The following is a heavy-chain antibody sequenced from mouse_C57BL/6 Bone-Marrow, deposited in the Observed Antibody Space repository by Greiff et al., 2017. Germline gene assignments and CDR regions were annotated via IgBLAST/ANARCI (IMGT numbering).Heavy chain of an antibody. CDR3: TRWDYYGLY. J-gene: IGHJ2*01. CDR1: GYTFTGYW. V-gene: IGHV1-9*01. Sequence: VQLQESGAELMKPGASVKLSCKATGYTFTGYWIEWVKQRPGHGLEWIGEILPGSGSTNYNEKFKGKATLTADTSSNTASLQLHSLTAEDSAINCCTRWDYYGLYGGQGTTLTVSA. CDR2: ILPGSGST. D-gene: IGHD1-1*01.